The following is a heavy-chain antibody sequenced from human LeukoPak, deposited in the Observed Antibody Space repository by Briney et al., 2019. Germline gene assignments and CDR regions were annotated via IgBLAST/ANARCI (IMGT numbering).Heavy chain of an antibody. D-gene: IGHD5-18*01. V-gene: IGHV3-23*01. CDR1: GGSISDTYY. CDR3: AKSGYNYGKFDC. Sequence: HPSETLSLTCTVSGGSISDTYYWGWIRQPPGKGLEWVSAISANGVSTYYADSVTGRFTISRDNSKNTLYLQTNSLRAEDTAVYYCAKSGYNYGKFDCWGQGTLVTVSS. J-gene: IGHJ4*02. CDR2: ISANGVST.